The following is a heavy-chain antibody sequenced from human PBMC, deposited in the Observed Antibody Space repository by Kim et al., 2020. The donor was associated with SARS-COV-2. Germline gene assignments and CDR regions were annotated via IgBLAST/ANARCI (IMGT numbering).Heavy chain of an antibody. CDR3: AREAGTVTTVRFDP. J-gene: IGHJ5*02. V-gene: IGHV7-4-1*02. CDR1: GYTFTNYV. Sequence: ASVKVSCKASGYTFTNYVMNWVRQAPGQGLEWMGWINTNTGNPTYAQGFTGRFVFSLDTSVSTAYLQISSLKAEDTAVYYCAREAGTVTTVRFDPWGQGTLVTVSS. CDR2: INTNTGNP. D-gene: IGHD4-17*01.